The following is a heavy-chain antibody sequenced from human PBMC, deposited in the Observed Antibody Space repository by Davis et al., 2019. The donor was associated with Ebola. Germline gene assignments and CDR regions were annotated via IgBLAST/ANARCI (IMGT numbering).Heavy chain of an antibody. J-gene: IGHJ4*02. CDR1: GGSISSYY. Sequence: MPSETLSLTCTVSGGSISSYYWSWIRQPPGKGLEWIGYIYYSGSTNYNPSLKSRLPISVDTSKNQFSLKLSSVTAADTAVYYCARHSGSYLTYYFDYWGQGTLVTVSS. V-gene: IGHV4-59*08. CDR2: IYYSGST. CDR3: ARHSGSYLTYYFDY. D-gene: IGHD1-26*01.